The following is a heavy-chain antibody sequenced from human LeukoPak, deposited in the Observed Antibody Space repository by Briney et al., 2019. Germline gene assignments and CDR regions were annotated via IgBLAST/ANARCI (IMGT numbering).Heavy chain of an antibody. V-gene: IGHV3-7*01. CDR2: IKQDGSEK. CDR3: AREEFYYDSSGYRDPLFDY. CDR1: GFIFSNYW. D-gene: IGHD3-22*01. J-gene: IGHJ4*02. Sequence: GGSLRLSCAVSGFIFSNYWMSWVRQAPGKGLEWVANIKQDGSEKYYVDSVKGRFTISRDNAKNSVYLQMNSLRAEDTAVYYCAREEFYYDSSGYRDPLFDYWGQGTLVTVSS.